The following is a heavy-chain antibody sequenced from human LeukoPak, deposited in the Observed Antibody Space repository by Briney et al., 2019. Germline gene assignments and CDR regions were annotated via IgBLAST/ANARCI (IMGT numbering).Heavy chain of an antibody. CDR3: AARKVRGVWFYLDY. CDR2: IYDDNT. CDR1: GFTVSAYA. Sequence: GVSLRLSCAASGFTVSAYAMAWVRQAPGKGLEWVSTIYDDNTYYADSVKGRFAISTDNSKNTLYLQMNSLRVEDTAVYFCAARKVRGVWFYLDYWGQGTLVTVSS. J-gene: IGHJ4*02. D-gene: IGHD3-10*01. V-gene: IGHV3-23*01.